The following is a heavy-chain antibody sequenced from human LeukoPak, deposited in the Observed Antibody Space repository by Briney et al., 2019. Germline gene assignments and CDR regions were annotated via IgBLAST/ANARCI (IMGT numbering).Heavy chain of an antibody. D-gene: IGHD4-17*01. CDR3: ARGAGGTVTNVLFDY. V-gene: IGHV4-34*01. CDR2: INHSGST. J-gene: IGHJ4*02. CDR1: GGSFSSYY. Sequence: SQTLSLTCAVYGGSFSSYYWSWIRQPPGKGLEWIGEINHSGSTNYNPSLKSRVTISVDTSKNQFSLKLSSVTAADTAVYYCARGAGGTVTNVLFDYWGQGTLVTVSS.